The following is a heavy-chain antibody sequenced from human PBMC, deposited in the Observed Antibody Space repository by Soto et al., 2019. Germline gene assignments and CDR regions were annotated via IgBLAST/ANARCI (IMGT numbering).Heavy chain of an antibody. J-gene: IGHJ4*02. Sequence: GGSLRLSCAASGFTFSSYAMSWVRQAPGKGLERVSAISGSGDSIYYADSVKGRFTISRDNSKNTLYLQMNSLRAEDTAVNYCAKGGYNYGFLFDCWGQGTLVTVSS. CDR2: ISGSGDSI. CDR1: GFTFSSYA. CDR3: AKGGYNYGFLFDC. D-gene: IGHD5-18*01. V-gene: IGHV3-23*01.